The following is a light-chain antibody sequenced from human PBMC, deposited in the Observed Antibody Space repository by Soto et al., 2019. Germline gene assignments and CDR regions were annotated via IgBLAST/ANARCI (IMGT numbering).Light chain of an antibody. CDR2: AAS. CDR1: QSVSSN. Sequence: TQSPATLSVSPGERATLSCRASQSVSSNLAWYQQKPGKAPKLLIYAASTLQSGVPSRFSGSGSGTEFTLTISSLQPEDFATYYCQQLNSYPQLTFGGGTKVEIK. V-gene: IGKV1-9*01. J-gene: IGKJ4*01. CDR3: QQLNSYPQLT.